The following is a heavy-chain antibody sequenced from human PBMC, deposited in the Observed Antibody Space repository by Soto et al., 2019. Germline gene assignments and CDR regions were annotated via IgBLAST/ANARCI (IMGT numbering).Heavy chain of an antibody. CDR2: IYHSGST. Sequence: QLQLQESGSGLVKPSQTLSLTCAVSGGSISSGGYSWSWIRQPPGKGLEWIGYIYHSGSTYYNPSLKSRVTIAGDRSKNQFSLKLSSVTAADTAVXYCAXGXGXXTPMTAWGQGTLVTVSS. CDR3: AXGXGXXTPMTA. D-gene: IGHD5-18*01. V-gene: IGHV4-30-2*01. J-gene: IGHJ4*02. CDR1: GGSISSGGYS.